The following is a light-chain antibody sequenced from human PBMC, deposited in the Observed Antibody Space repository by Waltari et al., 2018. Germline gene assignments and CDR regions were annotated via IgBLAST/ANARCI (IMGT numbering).Light chain of an antibody. CDR2: DVT. J-gene: IGLJ2*01. Sequence: QSALPQPRSVSGSPGQSVTISCTGTRSDVGGYNFVSWYQQHQGTAPKLIISDVTKRPAGVPDRFSGSKSGNTASLTISGLQAEDEADYYCSSYAGNYVAFGGGTKLTVL. CDR1: RSDVGGYNF. V-gene: IGLV2-11*01. CDR3: SSYAGNYVA.